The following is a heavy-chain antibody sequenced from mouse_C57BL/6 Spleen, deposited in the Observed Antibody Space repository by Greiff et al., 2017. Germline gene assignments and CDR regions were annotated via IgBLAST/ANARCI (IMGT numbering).Heavy chain of an antibody. Sequence: EVKVVESGGGLVKPGGSLKLSCAASGFTFSSYAMSWVRQTPEKRLEWVATISDGGSYTYYPDNVKGRFTISRDNAKNNLYLQMSHLKSEDTAMYYCARDQVGRFDYWGQGTTLTVSS. CDR1: GFTFSSYA. V-gene: IGHV5-4*01. J-gene: IGHJ2*01. D-gene: IGHD4-1*01. CDR3: ARDQVGRFDY. CDR2: ISDGGSYT.